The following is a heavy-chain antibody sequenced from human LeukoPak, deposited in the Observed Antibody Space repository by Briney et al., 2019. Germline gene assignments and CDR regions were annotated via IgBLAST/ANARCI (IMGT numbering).Heavy chain of an antibody. V-gene: IGHV3-7*01. CDR3: ARDFVRGGSWYWGFDAFDI. J-gene: IGHJ3*02. CDR1: GFTFSSYW. CDR2: IKQDGSEK. Sequence: PGGSLRLSCAASGFTFSSYWMSWVRQAPGKGLEWVANIKQDGSEKYYVDSVKGRFTISRDNAKNSLYPQMNSLRAEDTAVYYCARDFVRGGSWYWGFDAFDIWGKGTMVTVSS. D-gene: IGHD6-13*01.